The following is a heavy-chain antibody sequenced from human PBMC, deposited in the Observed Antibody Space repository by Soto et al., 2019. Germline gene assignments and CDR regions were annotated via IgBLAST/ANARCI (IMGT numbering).Heavy chain of an antibody. J-gene: IGHJ1*01. D-gene: IGHD2-21*02. CDR3: ARFLVPASRHTDFAL. CDR2: IYYTGTT. CDR1: GGSINSNNSY. Sequence: QLYLQVSGPGLVKPSETLSLTCTVSGGSINSNNSYWGWVRQPPGKGLDWIGNIYYTGTTYYNPSLNIRVTIPFDPSKSQFSLRQNSVTAEDTALYYWARFLVPASRHTDFALWGQGTQVNVSS. V-gene: IGHV4-39*01.